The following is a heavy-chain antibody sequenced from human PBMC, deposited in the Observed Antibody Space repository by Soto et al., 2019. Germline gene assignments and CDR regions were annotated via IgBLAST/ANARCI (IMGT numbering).Heavy chain of an antibody. CDR3: AKGSESSITMLVVVPHAFDI. CDR2: ISGSGGST. D-gene: IGHD3-22*01. CDR1: GFTFSSYA. J-gene: IGHJ3*02. V-gene: IGHV3-23*01. Sequence: PVGSLRLSCAASGFTFSSYAMSWVRQAPGKGLEWVSAISGSGGSTYYADSVKGRFTISRDNSKNTLYLQMNSLRAEDTAVYYCAKGSESSITMLVVVPHAFDIWGQGTMVTVS.